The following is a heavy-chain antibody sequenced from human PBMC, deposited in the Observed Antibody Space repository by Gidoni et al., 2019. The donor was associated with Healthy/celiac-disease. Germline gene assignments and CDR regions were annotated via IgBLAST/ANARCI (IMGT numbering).Heavy chain of an antibody. Sequence: EVQLLESGGGLVQPGGSLRLSCSASGFTFSSYARSWVRQAPGKGLEWVSAISGSGGSTYYADSVKGRFTISRDNSKNTLYLQMNSLRAEDTAVYYCAKDLTPYSSGWYTGDYWGQGTLVTVSS. D-gene: IGHD6-19*01. CDR1: GFTFSSYA. J-gene: IGHJ4*02. CDR3: AKDLTPYSSGWYTGDY. CDR2: ISGSGGST. V-gene: IGHV3-23*01.